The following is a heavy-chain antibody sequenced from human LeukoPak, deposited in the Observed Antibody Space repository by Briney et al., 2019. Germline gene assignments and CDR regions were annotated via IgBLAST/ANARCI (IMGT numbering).Heavy chain of an antibody. V-gene: IGHV3-7*01. Sequence: GGSLRLSCAASGFTFTTYWMSWVRQAPGKGLEWVANIKQDGTEKYYVDSVKGRFTISRDNARNSLELQMNSLRVEDTAVYYRAKVAKYYYGSETYYFFEQWGQGTPVTASS. CDR2: IKQDGTEK. CDR3: AKVAKYYYGSETYYFFEQ. CDR1: GFTFTTYW. D-gene: IGHD3-10*01. J-gene: IGHJ4*02.